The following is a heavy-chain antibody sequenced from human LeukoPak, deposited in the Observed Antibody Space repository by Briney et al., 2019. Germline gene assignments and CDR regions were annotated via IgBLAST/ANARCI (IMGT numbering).Heavy chain of an antibody. CDR1: GGTFSSYA. J-gene: IGHJ3*02. D-gene: IGHD6-6*01. V-gene: IGHV1-69*06. CDR2: IIPIFGTA. CDR3: ASHAAQGVAFDI. Sequence: SVKVSCKASGGTFSSYAISWVRQAPGQGLEWMGGIIPIFGTANYAQKFQGRVTITADKSTSTAYMELSSLRSEDTAVYYCASHAAQGVAFDIWGQGTMVTVSS.